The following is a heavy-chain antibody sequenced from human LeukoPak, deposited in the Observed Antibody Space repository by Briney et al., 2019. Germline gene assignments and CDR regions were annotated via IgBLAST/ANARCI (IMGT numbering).Heavy chain of an antibody. CDR3: ARGPCQGSTSCYIISFDY. J-gene: IGHJ4*02. CDR1: GGTFSSYA. Sequence: ASVKVSCKASGGTFSSYAISWVRQAPGQGLEWMGGIIPIFGTANYAQKFQGRVTITADESTSTAYMELSSLRSEDTAVYYCARGPCQGSTSCYIISFDYWGQGTLVTVSS. V-gene: IGHV1-69*13. D-gene: IGHD2-2*02. CDR2: IIPIFGTA.